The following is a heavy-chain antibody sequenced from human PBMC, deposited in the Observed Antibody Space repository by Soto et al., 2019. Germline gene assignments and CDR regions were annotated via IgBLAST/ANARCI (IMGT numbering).Heavy chain of an antibody. Sequence: EVQLVESGGDLVQPGGSLKLSCAASGFIFSGTIIHWVRQASGEGLEWVGRIRGRADNYATGYAASVKGRFTISRDDSKKTAYLQMNSLKTEDTAVYFCTRAPDGNNADYWGQGTLVTVSS. CDR2: IRGRADNYAT. J-gene: IGHJ4*02. V-gene: IGHV3-73*02. CDR3: TRAPDGNNADY. D-gene: IGHD6-13*01. CDR1: GFIFSGTI.